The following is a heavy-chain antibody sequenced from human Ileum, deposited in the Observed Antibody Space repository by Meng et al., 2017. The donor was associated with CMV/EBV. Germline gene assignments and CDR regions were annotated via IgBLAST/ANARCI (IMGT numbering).Heavy chain of an antibody. J-gene: IGHJ4*02. Sequence: SGGSISGSGYYWGWIRQSPGKGPEWIGSLDYNGITYYNPSLKSRVTLSVDTSTNQISLNLSPVTAADTALYFCARHGGNVVVIHFDYWGPGILVTVSS. CDR2: LDYNGIT. CDR1: GGSISGSGYY. D-gene: IGHD2-21*01. V-gene: IGHV4-39*01. CDR3: ARHGGNVVVIHFDY.